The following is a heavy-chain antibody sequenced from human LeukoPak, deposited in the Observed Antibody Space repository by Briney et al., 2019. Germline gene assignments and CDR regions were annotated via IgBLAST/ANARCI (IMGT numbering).Heavy chain of an antibody. CDR2: IWYDGSNK. CDR3: ASDDGGNLDY. V-gene: IGHV3-33*01. Sequence: PGRSLRLSCTASGFTFGDYAMSWFRQAPGKGLEWVAVIWYDGSNKYYADSVKGRFTISRDNSKNTLYLQMNSLRAEDTAVYYCASDDGGNLDYWGQGTLVTVSS. CDR1: GFTFGDYA. D-gene: IGHD4-23*01. J-gene: IGHJ4*02.